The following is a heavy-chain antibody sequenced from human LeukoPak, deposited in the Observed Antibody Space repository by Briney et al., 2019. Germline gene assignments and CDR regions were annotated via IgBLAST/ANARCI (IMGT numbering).Heavy chain of an antibody. Sequence: GGSLRLSCATSGFFFSLYGMHWVRRAPGKGLEWVALIQVDGSHKYYADSVKGRFTISRDDSKNTLYLQMNSLRTEDTAVYYCAKDLEYWGQYSWGQGTLVTVSS. V-gene: IGHV3-30*02. D-gene: IGHD2/OR15-2a*01. CDR2: IQVDGSHK. CDR1: GFFFSLYG. J-gene: IGHJ4*02. CDR3: AKDLEYWGQYS.